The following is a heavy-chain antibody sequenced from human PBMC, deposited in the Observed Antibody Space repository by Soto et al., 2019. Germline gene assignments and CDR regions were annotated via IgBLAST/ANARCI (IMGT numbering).Heavy chain of an antibody. D-gene: IGHD1-1*01. Sequence: DVQLVASGGGLIQPGGSLRLSCAALGLTVRGKKYITWVRQAPGKGLEWVSALYDVDGTYYADSAKGRFTISRDNSNNIIYLQMTSLGPDDTAVYYCASWLEREHAEDIWGLGTMVTVSS. J-gene: IGHJ3*02. CDR2: LYDVDGT. CDR3: ASWLEREHAEDI. V-gene: IGHV3-53*01. CDR1: GLTVRGKKY.